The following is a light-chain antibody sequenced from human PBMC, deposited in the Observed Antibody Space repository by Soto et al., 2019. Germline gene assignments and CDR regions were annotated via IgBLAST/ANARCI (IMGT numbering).Light chain of an antibody. Sequence: DVRMTQSPSSLSASVGDTITITCRASRTINTSLNWCQQKPGEPPRLLIYGASTLHDGVPSRFSGSGSGADFTLTISGLQPEDFASYHCQQTYSDISFGGGTKV. CDR2: GAS. J-gene: IGKJ4*01. CDR1: RTINTS. CDR3: QQTYSDIS. V-gene: IGKV1-39*01.